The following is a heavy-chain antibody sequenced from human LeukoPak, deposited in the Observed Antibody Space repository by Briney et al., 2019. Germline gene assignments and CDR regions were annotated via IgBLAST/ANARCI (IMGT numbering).Heavy chain of an antibody. CDR2: INPNDGDT. V-gene: IGHV1-2*02. Sequence: EASVKVSCKASGYTFTDYYMHWVRHAPGQGFEWMGWINPNDGDTNYAQKFQGRVTMTRDTSISTAHMEVCRLRSSDTAVYYCARANFLYCSSSTCLFDYWGQGTLVTVSS. J-gene: IGHJ4*02. CDR1: GYTFTDYY. CDR3: ARANFLYCSSSTCLFDY. D-gene: IGHD2-2*01.